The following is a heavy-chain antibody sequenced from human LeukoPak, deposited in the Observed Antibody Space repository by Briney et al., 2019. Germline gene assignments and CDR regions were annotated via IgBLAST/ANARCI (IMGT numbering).Heavy chain of an antibody. CDR3: ARSAAGTYY. D-gene: IGHD1-1*01. V-gene: IGHV3-21*01. CDR2: ISSSSSYK. Sequence: GGSLRLSCVASGFTFSSYSMNWVRQAPGKGLEWVSSISSSSSYKYYTDSVKGRFTISRDNAKNSLHRHMIMLRAEDTAVYYCARSAAGTYYWGQGTLVTVSS. CDR1: GFTFSSYS. J-gene: IGHJ4*02.